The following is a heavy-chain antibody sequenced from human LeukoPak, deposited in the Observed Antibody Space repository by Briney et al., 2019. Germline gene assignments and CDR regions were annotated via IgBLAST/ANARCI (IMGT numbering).Heavy chain of an antibody. D-gene: IGHD2-2*01. CDR3: ARDRLYCSSTSCTNWFDP. V-gene: IGHV4-30-4*01. J-gene: IGHJ5*02. Sequence: TLSLTCTVSGGSISCGDYYWSWIRQPPGKGLEWIGYIYYSGSTYYNPSLKSRVTISVDTSKDQFSLKLSSVTAADTAVYYCARDRLYCSSTSCTNWFDPWGQGTLVTVSS. CDR2: IYYSGST. CDR1: GGSISCGDYY.